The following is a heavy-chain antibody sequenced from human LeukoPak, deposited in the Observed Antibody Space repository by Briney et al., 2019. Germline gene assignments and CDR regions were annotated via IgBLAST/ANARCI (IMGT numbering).Heavy chain of an antibody. D-gene: IGHD3-10*01. CDR3: TRISGSPGANFDY. Sequence: GGSLRLSCTASGFTFGDYAMSWVRQAPGKGLEWVGFIRSKAYGGTTEYAASVKARFTISRDDSKSIAYLQMNSLKTEDTAVYYCTRISGSPGANFDYWGQGTLVTVSS. J-gene: IGHJ4*02. V-gene: IGHV3-49*04. CDR1: GFTFGDYA. CDR2: IRSKAYGGTT.